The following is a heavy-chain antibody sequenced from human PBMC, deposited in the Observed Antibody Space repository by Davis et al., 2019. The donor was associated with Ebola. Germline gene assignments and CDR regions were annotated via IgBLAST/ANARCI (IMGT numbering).Heavy chain of an antibody. J-gene: IGHJ6*02. Sequence: GESLKISCAASGFTFSNYWMYWVRQAPGKGLVWVSRINRDESGTTYADSVKGRFTISRDNAKNSLYLQMNSLRAEDTAVYYCARAGYYYDSSVDYYYYGMDVWGQGTTVTVSS. CDR3: ARAGYYYDSSVDYYYYGMDV. CDR2: INRDESGT. D-gene: IGHD3-22*01. V-gene: IGHV3-74*01. CDR1: GFTFSNYW.